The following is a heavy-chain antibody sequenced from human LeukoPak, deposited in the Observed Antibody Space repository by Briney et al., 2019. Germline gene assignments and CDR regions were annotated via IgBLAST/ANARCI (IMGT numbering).Heavy chain of an antibody. Sequence: PSETLSLTCTVSGTSITRTYWSWIRQPPGRGLESVGYVYDTGDTNYNPSLKSRVTMSLDTSKNQFSLTLSSVTAADTAIYYCAREDYDAAGAFDIWGQGTMVTVSS. CDR3: AREDYDAAGAFDI. D-gene: IGHD3-22*01. V-gene: IGHV4-59*12. J-gene: IGHJ3*02. CDR1: GTSITRTY. CDR2: VYDTGDT.